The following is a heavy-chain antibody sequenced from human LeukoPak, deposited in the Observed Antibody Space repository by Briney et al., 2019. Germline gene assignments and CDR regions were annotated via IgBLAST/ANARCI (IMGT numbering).Heavy chain of an antibody. V-gene: IGHV3-23*01. CDR2: ISGSGGST. J-gene: IGHJ4*02. CDR1: GFTFSSYA. D-gene: IGHD5-18*01. Sequence: GGSLRLSCAASGFTFSSYAMSWVRQAPGKGLEWVSAISGSGGSTYYADSVKGRFTISRDNSKNTLYLQMNSLRAEDTAVYYCAKDGGPGGYGYGFLGYWGQGTLVTVSS. CDR3: AKDGGPGGYGYGFLGY.